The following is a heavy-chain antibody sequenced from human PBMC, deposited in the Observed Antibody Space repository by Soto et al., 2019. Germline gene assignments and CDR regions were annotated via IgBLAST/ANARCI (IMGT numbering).Heavy chain of an antibody. J-gene: IGHJ4*02. Sequence: QVQLVQSGAEVKKPESSVKVSCKASGGTFSPYTINWVRQAPGQGLEWMGRIIPFHGVTNYAQKFQARVTITADKSTSTAYMELSGLRFEDTDMYYCTRDWEITVSTWSFGGFWGRGTLVTVSS. CDR2: IIPFHGVT. D-gene: IGHD3-10*01. V-gene: IGHV1-69*08. CDR3: TRDWEITVSTWSFGGF. CDR1: GGTFSPYT.